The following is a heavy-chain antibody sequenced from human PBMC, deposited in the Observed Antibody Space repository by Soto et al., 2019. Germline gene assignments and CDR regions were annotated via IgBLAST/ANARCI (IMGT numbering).Heavy chain of an antibody. J-gene: IGHJ3*02. CDR3: ARANYDYVWGSYRHGAFDI. D-gene: IGHD3-16*02. Sequence: GASVKVSCKASGGTFSSYAISWVRQAPGQGLEWMGGIIPIFGTANYAQKFQGRVTITADESTSTAYMELSSLRSEDTAVYYCARANYDYVWGSYRHGAFDIWGQGTMVTVSS. CDR2: IIPIFGTA. CDR1: GGTFSSYA. V-gene: IGHV1-69*13.